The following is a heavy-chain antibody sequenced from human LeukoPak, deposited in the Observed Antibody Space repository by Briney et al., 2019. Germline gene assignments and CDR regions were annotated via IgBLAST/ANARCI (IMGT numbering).Heavy chain of an antibody. CDR2: ITNSGATT. Sequence: GGSLRLSCAGSGFIFSSYSMNWVRQAPGKGLEWVSSITNSGATTFYADSVKGRFTISRDNSKNSLFLQMERLRTEDTALYYCAKSGAAADAFHNWGQGTLVTVSS. D-gene: IGHD6-13*01. CDR1: GFIFSSYS. V-gene: IGHV3-23*01. J-gene: IGHJ4*02. CDR3: AKSGAAADAFHN.